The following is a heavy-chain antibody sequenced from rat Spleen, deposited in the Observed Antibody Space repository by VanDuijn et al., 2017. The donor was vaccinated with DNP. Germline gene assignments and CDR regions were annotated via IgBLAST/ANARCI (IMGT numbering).Heavy chain of an antibody. CDR1: GFIFSNYW. D-gene: IGHD5-1*01. Sequence: EVQLVESGGGPVQPGRSLKLSCVASGFIFSNYWMTWIRQAPTKGLEWVASISYEGSRTYYGDSVKGRFTISRDNAESTLYLQMNSLRSEDTATYYCARLGGDWGQGVMVTVSS. V-gene: IGHV5-22*01. J-gene: IGHJ2*01. CDR3: ARLGGD. CDR2: ISYEGSRT.